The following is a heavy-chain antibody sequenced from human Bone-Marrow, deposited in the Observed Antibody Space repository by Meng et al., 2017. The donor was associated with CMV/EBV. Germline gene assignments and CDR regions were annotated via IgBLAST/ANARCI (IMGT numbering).Heavy chain of an antibody. J-gene: IGHJ2*01. CDR3: ARYVVVVAATPSRYFDL. CDR2: ISSSSSYI. Sequence: EVQLVESGGXLVKPGGSXRLACAASGFTFSSYSMNWVRQAPGKGLEWVSSISSSSSYIYYADSVKGRFTISRDNAKNSLYLQMNSLRAEDTAVYYCARYVVVVAATPSRYFDLWGRGTLVT. V-gene: IGHV3-21*01. CDR1: GFTFSSYS. D-gene: IGHD2-15*01.